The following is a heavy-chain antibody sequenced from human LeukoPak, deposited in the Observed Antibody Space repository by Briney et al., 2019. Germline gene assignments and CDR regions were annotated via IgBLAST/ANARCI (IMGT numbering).Heavy chain of an antibody. D-gene: IGHD5-12*01. V-gene: IGHV3-23*01. J-gene: IGHJ4*02. CDR2: ISGSGGST. CDR3: AKVLVGSFDY. CDR1: GFTFSDYY. Sequence: GGSLRLSCAASGFTFSDYYMSWIRQAPGKGLEWVSAISGSGGSTYYADSVKGRFTISRDNSKNTLYLQMNSLRAEDTAVYYCAKVLVGSFDYWGQGTLVTVSS.